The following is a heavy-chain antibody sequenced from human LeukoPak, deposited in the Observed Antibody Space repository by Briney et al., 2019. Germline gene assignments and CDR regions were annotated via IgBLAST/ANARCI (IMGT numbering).Heavy chain of an antibody. CDR3: VSDLHGINWYVH. V-gene: IGHV3-30*03. D-gene: IGHD3-3*02. CDR1: GFTFSSYW. CDR2: ISYDENIK. Sequence: GGSLRLSCAASGFTFSSYWMSWVRQAPGKGLEWVAAISYDENIKNYADSVKGRFTISRDNSKNTLFLQMNSLRADDTSMYYCVSDLHGINWYVHWGQGTLVTVSS. J-gene: IGHJ5*02.